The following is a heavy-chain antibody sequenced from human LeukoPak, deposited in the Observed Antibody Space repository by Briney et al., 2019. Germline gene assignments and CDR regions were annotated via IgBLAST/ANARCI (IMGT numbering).Heavy chain of an antibody. CDR1: GFTFSSFS. J-gene: IGHJ4*02. V-gene: IGHV3-64D*09. CDR2: ISGNGDST. D-gene: IGHD1-7*01. CDR3: VKDLRGGTTGAFDY. Sequence: GGSLRLSCSASGFTFSSFSLYWVRQAPGKGLEYVSAISGNGDSTFYADSVKGRFTISRDNTKNTLSLQMSSLRAEDTAVYYCVKDLRGGTTGAFDYWGQGTLVTVSS.